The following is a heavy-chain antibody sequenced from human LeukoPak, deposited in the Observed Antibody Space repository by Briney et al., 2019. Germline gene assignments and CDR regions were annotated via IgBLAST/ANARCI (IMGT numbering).Heavy chain of an antibody. V-gene: IGHV3-30-3*01. D-gene: IGHD3-3*01. CDR1: GFTFSNYA. Sequence: GGSLRLSCAASGFTFSNYAMHWVRQAPGKGLEWVAVISYDGSNKYYADSVKGRFTISRDNSKNTLYLQMNSLRAEDTAVYYCARADPYYDFWSGQNNWFDPWGQGTLVTVSS. J-gene: IGHJ5*02. CDR2: ISYDGSNK. CDR3: ARADPYYDFWSGQNNWFDP.